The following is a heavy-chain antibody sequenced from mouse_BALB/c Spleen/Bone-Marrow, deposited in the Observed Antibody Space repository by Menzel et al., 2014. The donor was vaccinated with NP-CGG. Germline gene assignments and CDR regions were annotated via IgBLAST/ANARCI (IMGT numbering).Heavy chain of an antibody. CDR1: GFTFSSYT. J-gene: IGHJ4*01. CDR3: TRDGKGNYDYAMDY. CDR2: ISSGGSYT. V-gene: IGHV5-6-4*01. D-gene: IGHD2-1*01. Sequence: DVKLVESGGGLVKPGGSLKLSCAASGFTFSSYTMSWVRQTPEKRLEWVATISSGGSYTHYPDSVKGRFTISRDNAKNTLYRQMSSLKSEDTAMYYCTRDGKGNYDYAMDYWGQGTSVTVSS.